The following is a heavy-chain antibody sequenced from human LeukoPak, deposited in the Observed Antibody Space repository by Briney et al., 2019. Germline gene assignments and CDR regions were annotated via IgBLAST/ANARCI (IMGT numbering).Heavy chain of an antibody. D-gene: IGHD4-23*01. CDR1: GGSIHIDLYY. CDR3: ARRGVVTSRMVRGDFDF. Sequence: SETLSLTCTVSGGSIHIDLYYWGWVRQPPGKGLEWMGGIHHTGNFYYNSSLKSRVTISVDTSKNQFSLKLRSVTAADSAVYYRARRGVVTSRMVRGDFDFWGQGTLVTVSS. V-gene: IGHV4-39*01. CDR2: IHHTGNF. J-gene: IGHJ4*02.